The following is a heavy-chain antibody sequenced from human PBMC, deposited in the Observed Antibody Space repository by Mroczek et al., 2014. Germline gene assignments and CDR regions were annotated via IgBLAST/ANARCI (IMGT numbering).Heavy chain of an antibody. CDR2: ISYDGSNK. CDR3: ASDIVVVPAPTGWFDP. V-gene: IGHV3-30-3*01. J-gene: IGHJ5*02. D-gene: IGHD2-2*01. CDR1: GFTFSSYA. Sequence: VQLVQSGGGVVQPGRSLRLSCAASGFTFSSYAMHWVRQAPGKGLEWVAVISYDGSNKYYADSVKGRFTISRDNSKNTLYLQMNSLRAEDTAVYYCASDIVVVPAPTGWFDPWGQGTLVTVS.